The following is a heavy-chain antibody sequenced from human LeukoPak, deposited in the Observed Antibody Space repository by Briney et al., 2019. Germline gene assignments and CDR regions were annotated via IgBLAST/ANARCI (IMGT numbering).Heavy chain of an antibody. CDR3: AKRGRGKVGADDY. CDR2: ISGSGGST. D-gene: IGHD1-26*01. CDR1: GFTFSSYA. J-gene: IGHJ4*02. V-gene: IGHV3-23*01. Sequence: GGSLRLSCAASGFTFSSYAMSWVRQAPGKGLEWVSAISGSGGSTYYADSVKGRFTIFRDNSKNTLYLQMNSLRAEDTALYYCAKRGRGKVGADDYWGQGTLVTVSS.